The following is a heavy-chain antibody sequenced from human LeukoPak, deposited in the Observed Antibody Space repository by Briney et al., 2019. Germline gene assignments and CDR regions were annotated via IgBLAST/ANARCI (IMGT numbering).Heavy chain of an antibody. D-gene: IGHD6-19*01. CDR1: GGSISSNTW. CDR2: IYHSGST. J-gene: IGHJ5*02. CDR3: ARAVAGRGGWFDP. V-gene: IGHV4-4*02. Sequence: KASGTLSLTCAVSGGSISSNTWWSWVRQPPGKGLEWIGEIYHSGSTYYNPSLKSRVTISVDTSKNQFSLKLSSVTAADTAVYYCARAVAGRGGWFDPWGQGTLVTVSS.